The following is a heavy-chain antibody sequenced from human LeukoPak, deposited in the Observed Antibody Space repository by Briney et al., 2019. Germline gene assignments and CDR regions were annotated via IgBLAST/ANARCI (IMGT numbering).Heavy chain of an antibody. Sequence: GGSLRLSCAASGFTFKTHAMSWVRQAPGKGLEWVSRIDDSGVIRSYADSVKGRFTISRDNSKMTLTLQMNSLRAEDTAVYYCAKRLKRNYYYHYAMDVWGQGTTVTASS. CDR3: AKRLKRNYYYHYAMDV. CDR1: GFTFKTHA. V-gene: IGHV3-23*01. D-gene: IGHD3-22*01. CDR2: IDDSGVIR. J-gene: IGHJ6*02.